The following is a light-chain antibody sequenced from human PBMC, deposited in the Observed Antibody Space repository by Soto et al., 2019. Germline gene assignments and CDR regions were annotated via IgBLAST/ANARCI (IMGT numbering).Light chain of an antibody. J-gene: IGLJ1*01. CDR1: SSDVGGYNY. CDR2: DVS. Sequence: QSALTQPASVSASPGQSITISCTGTSSDVGGYNYVSWYQQHPGKAPKFMIYDVSNRPSGVSNRFSGSKSDNTASLTISGLQAEDEADYYCSSYTTSNTRQIVFGTGTKVTVL. CDR3: SSYTTSNTRQIV. V-gene: IGLV2-14*01.